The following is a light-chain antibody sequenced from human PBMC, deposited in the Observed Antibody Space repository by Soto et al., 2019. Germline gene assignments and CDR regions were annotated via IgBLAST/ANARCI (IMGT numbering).Light chain of an antibody. CDR3: QQYNNWPGT. CDR2: GAS. J-gene: IGKJ1*01. CDR1: QSVSSK. V-gene: IGKV3-15*01. Sequence: EIVLTQSPGTLSVSPGERATLSCRASQSVSSKLAWYQQKPGQAPRLLVYGASTGATGIPARFSGSGSETEFTLSISSLQSEDFAVYYCQQYNNWPGTFGQGTNVEIK.